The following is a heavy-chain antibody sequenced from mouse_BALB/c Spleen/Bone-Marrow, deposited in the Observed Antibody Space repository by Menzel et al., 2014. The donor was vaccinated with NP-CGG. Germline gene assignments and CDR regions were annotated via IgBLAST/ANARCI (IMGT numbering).Heavy chain of an antibody. CDR3: ARSGAMDY. D-gene: IGHD3-2*02. J-gene: IGHJ4*01. Sequence: VQLQQSGAELARPGASVKLSCKASGYTFTSYWMQWVKQRPGQGLEWIGAIYPGDGHTRYTQKFKDKATLTADKSSSTAYMQLRCLASEDSEFYCCARSGAMDYWGQGTSVTVSS. CDR1: GYTFTSYW. V-gene: IGHV1-87*01. CDR2: IYPGDGHT.